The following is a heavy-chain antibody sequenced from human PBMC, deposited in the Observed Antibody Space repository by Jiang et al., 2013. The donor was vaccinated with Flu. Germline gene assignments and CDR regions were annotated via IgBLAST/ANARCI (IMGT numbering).Heavy chain of an antibody. V-gene: IGHV2-5*02. CDR3: AHIGVLRNRGFDY. J-gene: IGHJ4*02. Sequence: PTQTLTLTCTFSGFSLSTSGLGXGWIRQPPEKALEWLAIIFWDDDERYSPALKSRLSITKDTSKNQVVLTMTNMDPVDTATYYCAHIGVLRNRGFDYWGQGNPGQRLL. CDR1: GFSLSTSGLG. D-gene: IGHD1-14*01. CDR2: IFWDDDE.